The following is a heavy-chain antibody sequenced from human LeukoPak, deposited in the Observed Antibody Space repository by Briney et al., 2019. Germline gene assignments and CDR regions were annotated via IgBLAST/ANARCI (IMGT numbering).Heavy chain of an antibody. CDR1: GGSINLYY. Sequence: SETLSLTCTVSGGSINLYYWNWIRQPAGKGLEWIGRIFTSGITNYNPSLKSRVTMSVDASKNHFSLNLSSVTAADTAVYYCARESSGTYYNPLGYMDVWGKGTTVTVSS. V-gene: IGHV4-4*07. J-gene: IGHJ6*03. D-gene: IGHD3-10*01. CDR3: ARESSGTYYNPLGYMDV. CDR2: IFTSGIT.